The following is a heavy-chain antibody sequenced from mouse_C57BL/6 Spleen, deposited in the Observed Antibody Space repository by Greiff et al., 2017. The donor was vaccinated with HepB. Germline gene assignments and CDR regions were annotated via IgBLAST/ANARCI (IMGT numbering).Heavy chain of an antibody. D-gene: IGHD4-1*01. CDR2: IDPSDSYT. V-gene: IGHV1-50*01. CDR1: GYTFTSYW. J-gene: IGHJ2*01. CDR3: AREAGTDY. Sequence: VQLQQPGAELVKPGASVKLSCKASGYTFTSYWMQWVKQRPGQGLEWIGEIDPSDSYTNYNQKFKGKATLTVYTSSSTAYMQLSSLTSEDSAVYYCAREAGTDYWGQGTTLTVSS.